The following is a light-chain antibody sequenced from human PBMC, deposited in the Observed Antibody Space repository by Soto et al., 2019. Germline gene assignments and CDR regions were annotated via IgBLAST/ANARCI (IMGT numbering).Light chain of an antibody. CDR1: QSVRTY. Sequence: EIVLTQSPATLSLSPGERATLSCRASQSVRTYLAWYQQKPGQAPRLLIHDASNRATGIPDRFSGSGSGTDFTLSISSLEPEDFAVYYCHQRINWPITFGLGKRLEIK. CDR2: DAS. V-gene: IGKV3-11*01. CDR3: HQRINWPIT. J-gene: IGKJ5*01.